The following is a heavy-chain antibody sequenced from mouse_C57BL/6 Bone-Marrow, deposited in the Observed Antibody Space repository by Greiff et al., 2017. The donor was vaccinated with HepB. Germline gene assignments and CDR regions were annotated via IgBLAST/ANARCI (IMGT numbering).Heavy chain of an antibody. Sequence: VQLQESGAELAKPGASVKLSCKASGYTFTSYWMHWVKQRPGQGLEWIGYINPSSGYTKYNQKFKDKATLTADKSSSTAYMQLSSLTYEDSAVYYCARTPRTIRWYFDVWGTGTTVTVSS. CDR2: INPSSGYT. CDR3: ARTPRTIRWYFDV. CDR1: GYTFTSYW. J-gene: IGHJ1*03. V-gene: IGHV1-7*01.